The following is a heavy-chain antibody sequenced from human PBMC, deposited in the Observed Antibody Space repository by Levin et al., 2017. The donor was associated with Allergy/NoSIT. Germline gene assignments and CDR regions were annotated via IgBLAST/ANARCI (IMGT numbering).Heavy chain of an antibody. V-gene: IGHV3-15*01. CDR2: IKSKTDGGTA. CDR1: GFTFNNAW. Sequence: PGGSLRLSCAASGFTFNNAWMSWVRQAPGKGLEWVGRIKSKTDGGTADYTAPVKGRFTISRDDSKNTLYLQMNSLKTEDTAVYYCTTDLLWASVGSTGTPFDYWGQGTLVTVSS. J-gene: IGHJ4*02. CDR3: TTDLLWASVGSTGTPFDY. D-gene: IGHD1-26*01.